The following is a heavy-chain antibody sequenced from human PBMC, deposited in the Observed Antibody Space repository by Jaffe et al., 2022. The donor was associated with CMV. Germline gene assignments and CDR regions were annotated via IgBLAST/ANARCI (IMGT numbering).Heavy chain of an antibody. CDR3: ARDSGGSYSEIDY. CDR1: GGSVSSGSYY. V-gene: IGHV4-61*01. J-gene: IGHJ4*02. Sequence: QVQLQESGPGLVKPSETLSLTCTVSGGSVSSGSYYWSWIRQPPGKGLEWIGYIYYSGSTNYNPSLKSRVTISVDTSKNQFSLKLSSVTAADTAVYYCARDSGGSYSEIDYWGQGTLVTVSS. D-gene: IGHD1-26*01. CDR2: IYYSGST.